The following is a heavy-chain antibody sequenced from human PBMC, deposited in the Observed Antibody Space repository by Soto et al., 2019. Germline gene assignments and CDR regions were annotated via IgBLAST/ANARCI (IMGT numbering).Heavy chain of an antibody. CDR1: GGSFSGYY. CDR2: INHSGST. Sequence: SETLCLTCAVYGGSFSGYYWSWIRQPPGKGLEWIGEINHSGSTNYNPSLKSRVTISVDTSKNQFSLKLSSVTAADTAVYYCARGRGYSGYVIRYYYYGMDVWGQGTTVTVSS. V-gene: IGHV4-34*01. CDR3: ARGRGYSGYVIRYYYYGMDV. D-gene: IGHD5-12*01. J-gene: IGHJ6*02.